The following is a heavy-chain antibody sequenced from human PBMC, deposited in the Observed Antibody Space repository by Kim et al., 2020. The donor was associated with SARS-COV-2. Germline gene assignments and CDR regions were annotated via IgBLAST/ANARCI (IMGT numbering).Heavy chain of an antibody. D-gene: IGHD6-6*01. CDR1: GFTVSSNY. CDR3: ARDRNTKYSSSSLYYYYYGMDV. V-gene: IGHV3-66*01. CDR2: IYSGGST. J-gene: IGHJ6*02. Sequence: GGSLRLSCAASGFTVSSNYMSWVRLAPGKGLEWVSVIYSGGSTYYADSVKGRFTISRDNSKNTLYLQMNSLRAEDTAVYYCARDRNTKYSSSSLYYYYYGMDVWGQGTTVTVSS.